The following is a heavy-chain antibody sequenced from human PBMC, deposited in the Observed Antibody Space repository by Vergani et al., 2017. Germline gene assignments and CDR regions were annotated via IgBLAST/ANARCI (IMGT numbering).Heavy chain of an antibody. CDR3: ARYIGYSSSGYFYGLDV. V-gene: IGHV1-69*04. D-gene: IGHD6-6*01. J-gene: IGHJ6*02. Sequence: QVQLVQSGAEVKKPGSSVKVSCKASGCTFSSFAISWVRQAPGQGLEWMGRISPILGIENYAQKFQGRVTITADKSTSTAYMELSSLRSVDTAVYYCARYIGYSSSGYFYGLDVWGQGTTVTVSS. CDR1: GCTFSSFA. CDR2: ISPILGIE.